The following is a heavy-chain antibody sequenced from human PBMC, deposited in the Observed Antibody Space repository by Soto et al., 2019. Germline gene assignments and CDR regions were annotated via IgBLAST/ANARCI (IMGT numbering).Heavy chain of an antibody. V-gene: IGHV5-51*01. D-gene: IGHD6-19*01. CDR2: IYPGDSDT. Sequence: GASLKISCQGSGYSFTSYWIGWVRQMPGKGLEWMGIIYPGDSDTRYSPSFQGQVTISADKSISTAYLQWSSLKASDTAMYYCARRWLVDPNWFDPWGQGTLVTVSS. CDR3: ARRWLVDPNWFDP. J-gene: IGHJ5*02. CDR1: GYSFTSYW.